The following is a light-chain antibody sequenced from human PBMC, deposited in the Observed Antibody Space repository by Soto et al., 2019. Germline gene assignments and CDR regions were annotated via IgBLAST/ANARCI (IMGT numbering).Light chain of an antibody. Sequence: EIVMTQSPATLSVSPGERATLSCRASQSVSSNLALYQQKPGQATRLLISGASTRATGIPARFSGSGSGTEFTLTISSLQSEDFAVYYCQQYNNWPPELTFGGGTKVEIK. J-gene: IGKJ4*01. CDR1: QSVSSN. CDR3: QQYNNWPPELT. V-gene: IGKV3-15*01. CDR2: GAS.